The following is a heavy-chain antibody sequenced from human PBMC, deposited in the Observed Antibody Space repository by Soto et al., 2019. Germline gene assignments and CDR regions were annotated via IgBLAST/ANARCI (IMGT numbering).Heavy chain of an antibody. J-gene: IGHJ6*02. CDR3: ARGGGWWPYGMDV. D-gene: IGHD2-15*01. Sequence: GGSLRLSCAASGFTSSSYEMNWVRQAPGKGLEWVSYISSSGSTIYYADSGKGRFTISRDNAKNSLYLQMNSLSAEDTAVYYSARGGGWWPYGMDVWGQGTTVTVSS. CDR1: GFTSSSYE. CDR2: ISSSGSTI. V-gene: IGHV3-48*03.